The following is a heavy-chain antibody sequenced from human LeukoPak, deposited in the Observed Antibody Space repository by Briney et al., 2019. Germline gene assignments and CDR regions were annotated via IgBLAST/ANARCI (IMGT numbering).Heavy chain of an antibody. Sequence: SQTLSLTCAISGDTVSSKRAAWNWIRQSPLRGLEWLGRTFYRSKWNNDYAVSVKGRITIKPDTSKNQFSLQLNSVTPEDTAVYYCANLRTGTPDVFDIWGQGTMVTVSS. CDR3: ANLRTGTPDVFDI. CDR2: TFYRSKWNN. D-gene: IGHD2-8*02. CDR1: GDTVSSKRAA. J-gene: IGHJ3*02. V-gene: IGHV6-1*01.